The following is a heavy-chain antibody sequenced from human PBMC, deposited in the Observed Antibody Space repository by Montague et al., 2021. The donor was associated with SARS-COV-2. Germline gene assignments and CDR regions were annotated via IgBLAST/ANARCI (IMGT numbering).Heavy chain of an antibody. J-gene: IGHJ4*02. CDR3: ARDVVTHLGTFDY. CDR2: IYTTGST. V-gene: IGHV4-4*07. Sequence: SETLSLTCTVSGEPISGFYWNWIRQSAGEGLEWIGRIYTTGSTNYNPSLKSRVTISVDTSKNQFSLKLTSVTAADTAVYYCARDVVTHLGTFDYWGRGTLVTVSS. D-gene: IGHD4-23*01. CDR1: GEPISGFY.